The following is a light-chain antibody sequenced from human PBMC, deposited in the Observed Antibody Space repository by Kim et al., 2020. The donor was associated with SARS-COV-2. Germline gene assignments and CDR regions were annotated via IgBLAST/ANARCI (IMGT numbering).Light chain of an antibody. J-gene: IGKJ2*01. CDR2: GAS. CDR3: QQYGSSPRT. V-gene: IGKV3-20*01. Sequence: EIVLTQSPGTLSLSPGERATLSCRASQTVNRNYLAWYQQKAGQAPRILIYGASSRGTSIPDRFTGSGSGTDFNLTISRLEPEDFAVYYCQQYGSSPRTFGQGTKLEIK. CDR1: QTVNRNY.